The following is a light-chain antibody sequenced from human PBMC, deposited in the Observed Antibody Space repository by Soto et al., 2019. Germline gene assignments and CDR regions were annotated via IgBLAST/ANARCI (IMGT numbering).Light chain of an antibody. Sequence: EIVLTQSPATLSLSPGERATLSCRASQSVSSYLAWYQQKPGQAPRLLIYDASNRATSIPARFSGSGSGTAFPLSISSLEPEDFAVYYCQERSNWVTFGPGTKVDIK. CDR3: QERSNWVT. J-gene: IGKJ3*01. CDR1: QSVSSY. CDR2: DAS. V-gene: IGKV3-11*01.